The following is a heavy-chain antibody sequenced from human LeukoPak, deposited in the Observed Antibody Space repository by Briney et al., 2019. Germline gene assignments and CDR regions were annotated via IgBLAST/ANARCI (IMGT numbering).Heavy chain of an antibody. CDR1: GFIVNSKY. V-gene: IGHV3-48*04. CDR2: ISSSSSTI. CDR3: AREGGSSWYGNFDY. Sequence: PGGSLRLSCVASGFIVNSKYMNWVRQAPGKGLEWVSYISSSSSTIYYADSVKGRFTISRDNAKNSLYLQMNSLRAEDTAVYYCAREGGSSWYGNFDYWGQGTLVTVSS. J-gene: IGHJ4*02. D-gene: IGHD6-13*01.